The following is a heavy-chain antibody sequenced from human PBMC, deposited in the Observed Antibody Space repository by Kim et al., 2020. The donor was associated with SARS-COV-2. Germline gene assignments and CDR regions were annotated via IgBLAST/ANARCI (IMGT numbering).Heavy chain of an antibody. D-gene: IGHD3-10*01. J-gene: IGHJ6*02. V-gene: IGHV3-23*01. CDR2: ISGSGGST. Sequence: GGSLRLSCAASGFTFSSYAMSWVRQAPGKGLEWVSAISGSGGSTYYADSVKGRFTISRDNSKNTLYLQMNSLRAEDTAVYYCAKDMVRGVMIHYYYGMDVWGQGTTVTVSS. CDR3: AKDMVRGVMIHYYYGMDV. CDR1: GFTFSSYA.